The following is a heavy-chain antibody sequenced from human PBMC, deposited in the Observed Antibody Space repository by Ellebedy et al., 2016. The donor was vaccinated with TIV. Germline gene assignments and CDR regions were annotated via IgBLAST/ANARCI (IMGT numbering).Heavy chain of an antibody. Sequence: SETLSLTXTVSGGSISSSANCWDWIRQPPGKGLEWIGRVYFTGSTHYNPSLRSRITISVDTSRNQFSLKLSSVTVADTAVYYCARVRYSGNYYPYFDYWGQGTLVTVSS. CDR3: ARVRYSGNYYPYFDY. CDR2: VYFTGST. J-gene: IGHJ4*02. CDR1: GGSISSSANC. V-gene: IGHV4-39*07. D-gene: IGHD1-26*01.